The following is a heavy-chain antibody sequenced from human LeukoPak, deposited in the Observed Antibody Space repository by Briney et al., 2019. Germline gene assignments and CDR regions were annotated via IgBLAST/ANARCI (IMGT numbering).Heavy chain of an antibody. CDR1: GFTLSSYA. Sequence: GGSLRLSCAASGFTLSSYAMHWVRQAPGKGLEWVAVISYDGSNKYYADSVKGRFTISRDNSKNTLYLQMNSLRAEDAAVYYCANTREIGLRFTFDYWGQGTLVTVSS. J-gene: IGHJ4*02. V-gene: IGHV3-30*04. D-gene: IGHD3-3*01. CDR3: ANTREIGLRFTFDY. CDR2: ISYDGSNK.